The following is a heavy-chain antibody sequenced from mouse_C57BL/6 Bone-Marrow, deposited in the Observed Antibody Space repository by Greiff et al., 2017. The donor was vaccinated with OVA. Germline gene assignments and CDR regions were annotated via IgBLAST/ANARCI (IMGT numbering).Heavy chain of an antibody. D-gene: IGHD2-4*01. V-gene: IGHV2-9-1*01. CDR1: GFSLTSYA. CDR2: IWTGGGT. CDR3: ARNYYDYDPGYFDV. J-gene: IGHJ1*03. Sequence: VQRVESGPGLVAPSQSLSITCTVSGFSLTSYAISWVRQPPGKGLEWLGVIWTGGGTNYNSALKSRLSISKDNSKSQVFLKMNSLQTDDTARYYCARNYYDYDPGYFDVWGTGTTVTVSS.